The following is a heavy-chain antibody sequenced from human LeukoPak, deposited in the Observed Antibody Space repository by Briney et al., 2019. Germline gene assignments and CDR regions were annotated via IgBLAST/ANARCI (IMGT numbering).Heavy chain of an antibody. CDR1: GFTFDDYA. CDR3: AKEADPGAFDI. CDR2: ISWNSGSM. V-gene: IGHV3-9*01. D-gene: IGHD2-15*01. Sequence: GGSRRLSCVASGFTFDDYAMHWVRQAPGKGLEWVSGISWNSGSMGYADSVKGRFTISRDSAKNSLYLQMNSLRAEDTALYYCAKEADPGAFDIWGQGTMVTVSS. J-gene: IGHJ3*02.